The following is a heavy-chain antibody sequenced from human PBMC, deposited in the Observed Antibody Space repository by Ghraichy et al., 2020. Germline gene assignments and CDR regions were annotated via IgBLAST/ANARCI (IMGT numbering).Heavy chain of an antibody. Sequence: ASVKVSCKASGYTFTGYYMHWVRQAPGQGLEWMGRINPNSGGTNYAQKFQGRVTMTRDTSISTAYMELSRLRSDDTAVYYCARDPTSSGWYAGVGGFDPWGQGTLVTVSS. V-gene: IGHV1-2*06. J-gene: IGHJ5*02. CDR1: GYTFTGYY. CDR2: INPNSGGT. CDR3: ARDPTSSGWYAGVGGFDP. D-gene: IGHD6-19*01.